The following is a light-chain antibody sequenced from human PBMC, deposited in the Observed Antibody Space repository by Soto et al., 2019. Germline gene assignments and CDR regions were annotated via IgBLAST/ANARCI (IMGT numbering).Light chain of an antibody. J-gene: IGLJ3*02. Sequence: QSVLTQPPSASGTPGQRVTISCSGSSSNIGSNTVDWYQQLPGTAPKLLIYNNNQRPSGVPDRFSGSKSGTSASLAISGLQSEDEADYHCATWNDSLNGWVFGGGTQLTVL. CDR1: SSNIGSNT. CDR3: ATWNDSLNGWV. V-gene: IGLV1-44*01. CDR2: NNN.